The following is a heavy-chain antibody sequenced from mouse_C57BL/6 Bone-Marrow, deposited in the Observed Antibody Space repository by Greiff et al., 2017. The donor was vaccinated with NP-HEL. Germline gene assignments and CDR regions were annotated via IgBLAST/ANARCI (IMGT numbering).Heavy chain of an antibody. CDR3: AREAYSNYDY. CDR1: GYTFTSYW. Sequence: QVQLQQPGAELVMPGASVKLSCKASGYTFTSYWMHWVKQRPGQGLEWIGEIDPSDSYTNYNQKFKGKATLTADKSSSTAYMQLSSLTSEDSAVYCCAREAYSNYDYGGQGTTLTVSA. CDR2: IDPSDSYT. V-gene: IGHV1-69*01. D-gene: IGHD2-5*01. J-gene: IGHJ2*01.